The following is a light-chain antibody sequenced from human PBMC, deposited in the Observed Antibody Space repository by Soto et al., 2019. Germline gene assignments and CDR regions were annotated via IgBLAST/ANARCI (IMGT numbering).Light chain of an antibody. V-gene: IGKV3-20*01. Sequence: EIVLTQSPGTLSLSPGERATLSCRASQSVSSSYLARYQQKPGQAPRLLIYGASNRATGIPDRFSGRGSGTDFTLTISRLEPEDFAVYYCQQYGSSPTFGQGTKVEIK. CDR3: QQYGSSPT. CDR1: QSVSSSY. CDR2: GAS. J-gene: IGKJ1*01.